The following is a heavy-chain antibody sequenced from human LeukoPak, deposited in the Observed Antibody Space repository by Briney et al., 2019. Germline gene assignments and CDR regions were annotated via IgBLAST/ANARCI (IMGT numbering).Heavy chain of an antibody. Sequence: GGSLRLSCAASGFTFSTHWMYWVRQAPGKELVWVSRISGDGSMTSYADSAKGRFTISRDNAADTLFLQMTSLRVEDTALYFCASLLTPYHGSGGGGMDVWGQGTTVTVSS. CDR1: GFTFSTHW. CDR3: ASLLTPYHGSGGGGMDV. J-gene: IGHJ6*02. V-gene: IGHV3-74*01. CDR2: ISGDGSMT. D-gene: IGHD3-10*01.